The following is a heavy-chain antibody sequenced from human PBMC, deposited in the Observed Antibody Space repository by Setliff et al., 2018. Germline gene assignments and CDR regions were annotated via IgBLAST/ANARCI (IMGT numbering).Heavy chain of an antibody. CDR2: INHSGST. CDR3: ARGSSSSGVDY. Sequence: PSETLSLTCAVYGGSFSGYYWSWIRQPPGKGLEWIGEINHSGSTNYNPSLKGRVTISVDTSKNQLSLEVTSVTAADTAVYYCARGSSSSGVDYWGQGTLVTVSS. J-gene: IGHJ4*02. V-gene: IGHV4-34*01. D-gene: IGHD6-6*01. CDR1: GGSFSGYY.